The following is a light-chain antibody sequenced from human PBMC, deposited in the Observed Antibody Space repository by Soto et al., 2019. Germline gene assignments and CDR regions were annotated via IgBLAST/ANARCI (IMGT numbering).Light chain of an antibody. V-gene: IGLV2-8*01. Sequence: QSVLTQSPSASGSPGQSVTISCTGTSSDVVGHNYVSWYQHHPGKAPKLIIYEVSKRPSGVPDRFSGSKSANTASLTVSGLQAEDEAFYYCSSTAGNNNLVFGGGTKLTVL. CDR2: EVS. J-gene: IGLJ3*02. CDR1: SSDVVGHNY. CDR3: SSTAGNNNLV.